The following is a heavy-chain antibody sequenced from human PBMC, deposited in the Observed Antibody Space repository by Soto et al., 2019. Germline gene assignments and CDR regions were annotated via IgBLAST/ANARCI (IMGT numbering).Heavy chain of an antibody. D-gene: IGHD4-4*01. CDR2: VNPSGGST. J-gene: IGHJ6*02. Sequence: QVHLVQSGAEVKKPGASVTLSCKTSGYTFSNYYIHWVRQAPGQGPEWMGMVNPSGGSTTYARNFQGSVTMTSDTPTTTAFMELRSLRSEDTAVYYCARGSHSNTYYGMAVWGQGTTVTVSS. V-gene: IGHV1-46*01. CDR1: GYTFSNYY. CDR3: ARGSHSNTYYGMAV.